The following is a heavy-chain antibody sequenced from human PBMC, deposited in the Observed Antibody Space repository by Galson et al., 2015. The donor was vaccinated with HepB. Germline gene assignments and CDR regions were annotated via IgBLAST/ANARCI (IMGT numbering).Heavy chain of an antibody. D-gene: IGHD6-6*01. CDR1: GLTFSSYA. Sequence: SLRLSCAASGLTFSSYAMNWVRQAPGKGLEWVSVISSSGGSTDYADSVRGRFAFSRDNSKNTLYLQMDSLRAEDTAVYFCAKGGPTFLSSIDYWGQGALVTVSS. V-gene: IGHV3-23*01. CDR2: ISSSGGST. CDR3: AKGGPTFLSSIDY. J-gene: IGHJ4*02.